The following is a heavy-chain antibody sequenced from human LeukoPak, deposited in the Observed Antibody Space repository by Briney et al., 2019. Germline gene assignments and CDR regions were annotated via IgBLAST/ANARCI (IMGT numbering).Heavy chain of an antibody. D-gene: IGHD5-24*01. CDR3: ARRDGYNKEFDY. Sequence: SETLSLTCTVSGGSISSSSYYWGWIRQPPGKGLEWIGTIYYSGSTYYNPSLKSRVTISVDTSKNQFSLRLSSVSAADTAVFYCARRDGYNKEFDYWGQGTLVTVSS. V-gene: IGHV4-39*01. CDR2: IYYSGST. J-gene: IGHJ4*02. CDR1: GGSISSSSYY.